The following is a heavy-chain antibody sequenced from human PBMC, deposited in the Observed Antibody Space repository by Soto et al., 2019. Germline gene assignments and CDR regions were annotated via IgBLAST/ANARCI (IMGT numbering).Heavy chain of an antibody. CDR3: ARCGPGFAYFGSFDY. Sequence: ASVKVSCKASGFTFTNYDMHWVRQAPGQGLEWMGGIDYSGANPNYAQKFQGRVTMTRDTSTNTVYVELSSLTSEDTAVFYCARCGPGFAYFGSFDYWGQGTLVTVSS. V-gene: IGHV1-46*01. D-gene: IGHD2-21*01. CDR2: IDYSGANP. CDR1: GFTFTNYD. J-gene: IGHJ4*02.